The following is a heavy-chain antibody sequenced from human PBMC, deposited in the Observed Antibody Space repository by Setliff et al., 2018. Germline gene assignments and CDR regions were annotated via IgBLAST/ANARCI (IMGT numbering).Heavy chain of an antibody. J-gene: IGHJ4*02. D-gene: IGHD5-12*01. CDR1: GGSISSHY. CDR3: ARVRKGYSGYDFGDY. V-gene: IGHV4-59*11. CDR2: IYYSGST. Sequence: LSLTFTVSGGSISSHYWSWIRQPPGKGLGWIGSIYYSGSTNYNPSLKSRVTISLDTSRNQFSLKLRSVTAADTAVYYCARVRKGYSGYDFGDYWGQGTLVTVSS.